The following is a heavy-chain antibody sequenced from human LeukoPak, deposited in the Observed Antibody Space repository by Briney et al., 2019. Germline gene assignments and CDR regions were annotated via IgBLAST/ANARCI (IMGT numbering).Heavy chain of an antibody. CDR3: ARGLYSGSYYDY. J-gene: IGHJ4*02. D-gene: IGHD1-26*01. CDR1: GGSISSSSYY. Sequence: SETLSLTCTVSGGSISSSSYYWGWIRQPPGKGLEWIGYSHYNGSPNYNPSLKSRVTISLDTSKNHFSLKLSSVTAADTAVYYCARGLYSGSYYDYWGQGTLVTVSS. CDR2: SHYNGSP. V-gene: IGHV4-61*03.